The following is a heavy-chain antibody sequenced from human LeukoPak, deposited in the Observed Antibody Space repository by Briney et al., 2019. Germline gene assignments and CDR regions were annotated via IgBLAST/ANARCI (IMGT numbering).Heavy chain of an antibody. D-gene: IGHD3-10*01. Sequence: SETLSLTCTVPGGSISSSSYYWGWIRQPPGKGLEWIGSIYYSGSTYYNPSLKSRVTISVDTSKNQFSLKLSSVTAADTALYYCARLLGRYYYYMDVWGKGTTVTVSS. CDR3: ARLLGRYYYYMDV. V-gene: IGHV4-39*01. CDR2: IYYSGST. CDR1: GGSISSSSYY. J-gene: IGHJ6*03.